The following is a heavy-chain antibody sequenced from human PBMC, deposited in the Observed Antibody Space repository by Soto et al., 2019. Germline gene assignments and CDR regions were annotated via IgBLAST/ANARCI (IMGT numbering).Heavy chain of an antibody. Sequence: ASVKVSCKASGFRFSDYGFNWLRQAPGQGLEWMGWISAFNGNTETAQGLQDRVTMTTDSSTTTAHMDLTNLTTDDTAIYYCARSYYLTDAFDVWGQGTMVTVS. CDR3: ARSYYLTDAFDV. CDR2: ISAFNGNT. CDR1: GFRFSDYG. V-gene: IGHV1-18*01. J-gene: IGHJ3*01. D-gene: IGHD3-16*01.